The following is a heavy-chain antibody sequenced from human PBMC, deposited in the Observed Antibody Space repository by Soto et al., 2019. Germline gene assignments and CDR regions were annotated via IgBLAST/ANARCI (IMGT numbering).Heavy chain of an antibody. D-gene: IGHD3-22*01. V-gene: IGHV3-30*04. Sequence: VQLVESGGGVVQPERSQRLSCAASKFTFRTYVMHWVRQAPGKGLEWVALISFDGSNKYYADSVKGRFTISRDNSKNTMDLQMNSLRPEDTAVYYCAREMIPMIMGGMSAMDVWGQGTTVTVS. J-gene: IGHJ6*02. CDR1: KFTFRTYV. CDR3: AREMIPMIMGGMSAMDV. CDR2: ISFDGSNK.